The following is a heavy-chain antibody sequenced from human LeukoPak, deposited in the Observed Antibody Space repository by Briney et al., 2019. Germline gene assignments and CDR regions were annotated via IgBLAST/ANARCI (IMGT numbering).Heavy chain of an antibody. Sequence: PSETVSLTCTVSGGSISSYCWSWIRQPAGKGLEWIGRIYASGSTNYNPSLKSRVTMSVDTSKNQFSLKLSSVTAADTAVYYCARENAYGSGSYYNGDSWFDPWGQGTLVTVSS. V-gene: IGHV4-4*07. J-gene: IGHJ5*02. CDR1: GGSISSYC. CDR3: ARENAYGSGSYYNGDSWFDP. D-gene: IGHD3-10*01. CDR2: IYASGST.